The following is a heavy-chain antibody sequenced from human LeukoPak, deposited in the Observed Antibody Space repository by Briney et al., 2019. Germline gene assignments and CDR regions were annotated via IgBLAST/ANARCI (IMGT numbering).Heavy chain of an antibody. CDR1: GFVFTANY. V-gene: IGHV3-53*01. CDR2: ISIGGDT. J-gene: IGHJ4*02. CDR3: ALLSGGTFDY. D-gene: IGHD2/OR15-2a*01. Sequence: PGGSLRLSCAGSGFVFTANYLAWARQAPGKGLEWVSTISIGGDTYYGDSVKGRSAISRDESTNTLSLHLDSLRVEGMGVYYCALLSGGTFDYWGQGTQVTVAS.